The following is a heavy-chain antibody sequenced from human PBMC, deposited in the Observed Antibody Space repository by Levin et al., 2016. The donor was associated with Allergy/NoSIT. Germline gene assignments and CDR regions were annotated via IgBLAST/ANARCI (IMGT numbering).Heavy chain of an antibody. D-gene: IGHD3-10*01. Sequence: GESLKISCEGSGLLFSDYAMHWVRQAPGKGLEWVAVTSYDGSKKYYADSVKGRFTISRDNSKNTLYLEMNSLTFEDTAVYYCVREAFGENDFWGQGTLVAVSS. V-gene: IGHV3-30*04. CDR2: TSYDGSKK. J-gene: IGHJ4*02. CDR1: GLLFSDYA. CDR3: VREAFGENDF.